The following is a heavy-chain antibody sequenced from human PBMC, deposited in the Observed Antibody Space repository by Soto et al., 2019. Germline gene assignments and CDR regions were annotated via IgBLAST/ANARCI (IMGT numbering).Heavy chain of an antibody. CDR1: GFSVSTTGVG. CDR2: IYWDDST. Sequence: QITLKESGPTVVKPTQTLTLTCTFSGFSVSTTGVGVAWLHQPPGKALGWLALIYWDDSTLYSPSLRIRLTITPDTSKNQVVLTMTNVDPADTATYFCAHDPSVAGRNWYFDVWGRGTLVTVSS. J-gene: IGHJ2*01. V-gene: IGHV2-5*02. CDR3: AHDPSVAGRNWYFDV. D-gene: IGHD6-19*01.